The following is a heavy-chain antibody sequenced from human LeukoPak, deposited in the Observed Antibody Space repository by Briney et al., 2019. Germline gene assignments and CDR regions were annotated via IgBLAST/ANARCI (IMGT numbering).Heavy chain of an antibody. CDR3: AKLNDFWSGYSDY. D-gene: IGHD3-3*01. CDR1: GSTFSSYG. Sequence: PGGSLRLSCAASGSTFSSYGMSWVRQAPGKGLEWVSAISGSGGSTYYADSVKGRFTISRDNSKNTLYLQMNSLRAEDTAVYYCAKLNDFWSGYSDYWGQGTLVTVSS. J-gene: IGHJ4*02. V-gene: IGHV3-23*01. CDR2: ISGSGGST.